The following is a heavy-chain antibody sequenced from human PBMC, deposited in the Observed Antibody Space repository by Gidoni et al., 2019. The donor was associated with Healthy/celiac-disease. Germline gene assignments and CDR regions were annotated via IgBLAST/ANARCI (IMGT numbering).Heavy chain of an antibody. CDR1: GFTFSSYA. J-gene: IGHJ4*02. D-gene: IGHD3-22*01. CDR3: AKGSDYYDSSGDYSSHFDY. Sequence: QVQLVESGGGVGQPGRSLRLSCAAPGFTFSSYAMHWVRQAPGKGLEWVAVISYDGSNKYYADSVKGRFTISRDNSKNTLYLQMNSLRAEDTAVYYCAKGSDYYDSSGDYSSHFDYWGQGTLVTVSS. CDR2: ISYDGSNK. V-gene: IGHV3-30*18.